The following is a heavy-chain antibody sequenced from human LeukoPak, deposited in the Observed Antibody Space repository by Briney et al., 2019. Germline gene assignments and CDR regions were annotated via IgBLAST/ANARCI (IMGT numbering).Heavy chain of an antibody. CDR2: ISGGGGST. CDR3: AKGGKWDVTPFDY. Sequence: GGSLRLSCAASGFTFTSYSMNWVRQAPGKGLEWVSTISGGGGSTYYADSVKGRFTISRDNSKNTLYLQVNSLGAEDTAVYYCAKGGKWDVTPFDYWSQGTLVTVSS. D-gene: IGHD1-26*01. V-gene: IGHV3-23*01. J-gene: IGHJ4*02. CDR1: GFTFTSYS.